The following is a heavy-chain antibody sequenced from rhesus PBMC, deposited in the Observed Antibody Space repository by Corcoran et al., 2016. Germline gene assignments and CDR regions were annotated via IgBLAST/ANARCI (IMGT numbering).Heavy chain of an antibody. V-gene: IGHV4-106*01. CDR3: ASLLRNTVTPFDY. CDR1: GGSISDDYY. J-gene: IGHJ4*01. CDR2: MYGSGGGT. D-gene: IGHD4-23*01. Sequence: QVQLQESGPGLVKPSETLSLTCAVSGGSISDDYYWSWIRQPPGKGLEWIVYMYGSGGGTNYNPSLRIRVTISIDTSKNRFSLKLSSVTAADTAVYYCASLLRNTVTPFDYWGQGVLVTVSS.